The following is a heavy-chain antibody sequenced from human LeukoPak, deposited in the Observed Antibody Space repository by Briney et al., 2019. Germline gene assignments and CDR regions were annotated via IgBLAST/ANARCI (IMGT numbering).Heavy chain of an antibody. V-gene: IGHV3-7*01. CDR1: GFTFTDYW. D-gene: IGHD6-13*01. Sequence: PGGSLRLSCAASGFTFTDYWMSWVRQAPGKGLEWVANIKRDGSEKYYVDSVRGRFTISRDNAKDSLYLQMNSLRTDDTAVYYCARGRGSLYGVYFDYWGQGTLVTVSS. CDR2: IKRDGSEK. J-gene: IGHJ4*02. CDR3: ARGRGSLYGVYFDY.